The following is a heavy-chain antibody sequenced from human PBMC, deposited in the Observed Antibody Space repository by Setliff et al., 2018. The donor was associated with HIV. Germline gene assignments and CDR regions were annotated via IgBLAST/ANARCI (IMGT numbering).Heavy chain of an antibody. Sequence: PSETLSLTCAVSGFPISSGYYWAWIRQSPGKGLDWIGSIHHSGNTYYNPSLNSRAPISVDTTKNQVSLQVNSVTAVDTAVYYSARVPHRVVGTPTLLYHFDYWGLGTLVTVSS. CDR3: ARVPHRVVGTPTLLYHFDY. V-gene: IGHV4-38-2*01. CDR1: GFPISSGYY. J-gene: IGHJ4*02. CDR2: IHHSGNT. D-gene: IGHD1-26*01.